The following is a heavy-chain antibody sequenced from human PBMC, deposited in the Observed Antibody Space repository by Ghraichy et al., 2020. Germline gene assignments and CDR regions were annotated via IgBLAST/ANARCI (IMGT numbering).Heavy chain of an antibody. V-gene: IGHV4-39*01. CDR1: GGSISSSSYY. D-gene: IGHD3-22*01. Sequence: SETLSLTCTVSGGSISSSSYYWGWIRQPPGKGLEWIGSIYYSGSTYYNPSLKSRVTISVDTSKNQFSLKLSSVTAADTAVYYCARPAYDSNRRWYFDLWGRGTLVTVSS. CDR2: IYYSGST. CDR3: ARPAYDSNRRWYFDL. J-gene: IGHJ2*01.